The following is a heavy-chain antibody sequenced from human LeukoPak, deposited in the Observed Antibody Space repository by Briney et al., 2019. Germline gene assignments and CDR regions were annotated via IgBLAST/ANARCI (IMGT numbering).Heavy chain of an antibody. CDR1: GYTFTSYS. V-gene: IGHV1-8*01. CDR2: MNPNSGNT. D-gene: IGHD3-10*01. J-gene: IGHJ4*02. Sequence: GASVKVSCKASGYTFTSYSMQWVRQATGQGLEWMGWMNPNSGNTGYAQKFQGRVTMTRNTSISTAYMELSSLRSEDTAVYYCARGCRWKGVGLKGVVHRQVCYWGQGTLVTVSS. CDR3: ARGCRWKGVGLKGVVHRQVCY.